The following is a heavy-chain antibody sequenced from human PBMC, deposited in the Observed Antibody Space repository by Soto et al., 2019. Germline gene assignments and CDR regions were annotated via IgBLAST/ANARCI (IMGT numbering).Heavy chain of an antibody. J-gene: IGHJ4*02. D-gene: IGHD3-22*01. V-gene: IGHV3-23*01. CDR3: AKASSGFLFDY. CDR1: GFTSTNYA. CDR2: ISGNGGAT. Sequence: GGSLRLSCAASGFTSTNYAMSWVRQAPGKGLEWISAISGNGGATYFADSVRGRFTISRGNSKNTLYLQMNSLRAEDTAIYYCAKASSGFLFDYWGQGTLVTVSS.